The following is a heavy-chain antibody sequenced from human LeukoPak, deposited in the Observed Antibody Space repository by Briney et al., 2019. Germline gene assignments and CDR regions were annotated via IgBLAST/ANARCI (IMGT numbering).Heavy chain of an antibody. CDR2: IYSGGST. J-gene: IGHJ4*02. V-gene: IGHV3-53*01. D-gene: IGHD6-19*01. CDR3: ARESPYYPVAGIFDY. Sequence: GGSLRLSCAASGFTVSSNYMSWVRQAPGKGLEWVSVIYSGGSTYYADSVKGRFTISRDNSKNTLYLQMNSLRAEDTAVYYCARESPYYPVAGIFDYWGQGTLVTVSS. CDR1: GFTVSSNY.